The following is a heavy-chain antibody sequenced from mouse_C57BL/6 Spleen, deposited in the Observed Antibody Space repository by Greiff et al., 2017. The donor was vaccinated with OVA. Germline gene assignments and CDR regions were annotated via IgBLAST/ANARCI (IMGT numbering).Heavy chain of an antibody. CDR3: ARRVNYEVLSMDY. CDR2: IYPGDGAT. D-gene: IGHD2-1*01. Sequence: QVQLQQSGPELVKPGASVKISCKASGYAFSSSWMHWVKQRPGKGLEWIGRIYPGDGATNYTGKFQGKATLTADKSSSTAYMQLSSLTSEDSAGYCCARRVNYEVLSMDYWGQGTSGTVSS. J-gene: IGHJ4*01. CDR1: GYAFSSSW. V-gene: IGHV1-82*01.